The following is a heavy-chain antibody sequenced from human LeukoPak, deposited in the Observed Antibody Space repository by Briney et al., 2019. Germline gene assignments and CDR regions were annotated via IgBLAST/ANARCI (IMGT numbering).Heavy chain of an antibody. CDR2: IYYSGST. J-gene: IGHJ4*02. D-gene: IGHD6-19*01. Sequence: SETLSLTCTVSGGSISSYYWSWIRQPPGKGLEWIGYIYYSGSTNYNPSLKSRVTISVDTSKNQFSLKLSSVTAADTAVYYCARGIAVAGTHFDYWGQGTPVTVSS. CDR3: ARGIAVAGTHFDY. CDR1: GGSISSYY. V-gene: IGHV4-59*01.